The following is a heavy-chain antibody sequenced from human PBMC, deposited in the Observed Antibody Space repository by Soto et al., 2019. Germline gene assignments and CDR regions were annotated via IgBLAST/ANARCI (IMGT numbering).Heavy chain of an antibody. CDR2: IYYSGST. V-gene: IGHV4-59*11. Sequence: KPSETLSLTCTVSGGSISSHYWSWIRQPPGKGLEWIGYIYYSGSTNYNPSLKSRVTISVDTSKNQFSLKLSSVTAADTAVYYCARSLAARGGNWFDPWGQGTLVTVSS. CDR3: ARSLAARGGNWFDP. D-gene: IGHD6-6*01. CDR1: GGSISSHY. J-gene: IGHJ5*02.